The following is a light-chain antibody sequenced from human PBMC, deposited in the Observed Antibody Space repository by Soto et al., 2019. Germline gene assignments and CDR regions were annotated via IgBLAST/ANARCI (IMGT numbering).Light chain of an antibody. CDR1: SGHSSYA. Sequence: QLVLTQSPSASASLGASVKLTCTLSSGHSSYAIAWHQQQPEKGPRYLMKLNSDGSHSKGDGIPDRFSGSSSGAERYLTISSLQSEDEDDYYCQTWGTDIVVFGGGTQLTVL. J-gene: IGLJ2*01. CDR3: QTWGTDIVV. CDR2: LNSDGSH. V-gene: IGLV4-69*01.